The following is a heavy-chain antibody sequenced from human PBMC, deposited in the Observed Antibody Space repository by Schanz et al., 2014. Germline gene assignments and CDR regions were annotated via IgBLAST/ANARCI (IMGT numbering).Heavy chain of an antibody. V-gene: IGHV3-7*04. CDR2: IKHDGSVK. CDR3: ARKMKLGVYGGKRHDSLDI. D-gene: IGHD4-17*01. CDR1: GFTFSDYW. Sequence: EVQLVESGGGLVQPGGSLRLSCTASGFTFSDYWMSWVRQAPGKGQEWVANIKHDGSVKDYVDSVEGRFTISRDNAKNTLYLQMNTLRAEDAAVDYCARKMKLGVYGGKRHDSLDIWGQGTMVTVSS. J-gene: IGHJ3*02.